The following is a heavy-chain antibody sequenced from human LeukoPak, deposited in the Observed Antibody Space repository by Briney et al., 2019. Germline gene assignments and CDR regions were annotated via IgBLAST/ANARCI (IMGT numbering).Heavy chain of an antibody. CDR2: ISAYNGNT. CDR3: ARDQTRFTHPIDY. Sequence: ASVKVSCKASGYTFTGYYIHWVRQAPGQGLEWMGWISAYNGNTNYAQKLQGRVTMTTDTSTSTAYMELRSLRSDDTAVYYCARDQTRFTHPIDYWGQGTLVTVSS. V-gene: IGHV1-18*04. J-gene: IGHJ4*02. CDR1: GYTFTGYY.